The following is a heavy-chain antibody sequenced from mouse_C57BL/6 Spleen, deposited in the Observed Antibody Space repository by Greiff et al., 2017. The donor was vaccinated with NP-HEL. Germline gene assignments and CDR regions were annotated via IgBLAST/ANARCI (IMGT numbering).Heavy chain of an antibody. CDR3: ARSGNWDDDY. CDR1: GYAFSSYW. J-gene: IGHJ2*01. D-gene: IGHD4-1*01. Sequence: QVHVKQSGAELVKPGASVKISCKASGYAFSSYWMNWVKQRPGKGLEWIGQIYPGDGDTNYNGKFKGKATLTADKSSSTAYMQLSSLTSEDSAVYFCARSGNWDDDYWGQGTTLTVSS. V-gene: IGHV1-80*01. CDR2: IYPGDGDT.